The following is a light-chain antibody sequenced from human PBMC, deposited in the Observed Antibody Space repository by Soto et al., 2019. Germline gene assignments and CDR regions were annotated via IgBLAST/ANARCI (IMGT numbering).Light chain of an antibody. J-gene: IGKJ2*01. CDR2: DAS. V-gene: IGKV3-11*01. Sequence: EIVLTQSPGTLSLSPGERATLSCRASQSFHTNYLAWYQHRPGQAPRLLIYDASYRAPGIPARFSGSGSGTDFTLTISSLQPEDFAVYYCQQRSNWPYTFGQGTKLDIK. CDR1: QSFHTNY. CDR3: QQRSNWPYT.